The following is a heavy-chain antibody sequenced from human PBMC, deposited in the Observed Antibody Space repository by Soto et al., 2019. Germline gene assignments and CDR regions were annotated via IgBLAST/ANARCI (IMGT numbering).Heavy chain of an antibody. CDR1: GYTFTSYY. CDR2: INPSGGST. D-gene: IGHD3-22*01. CDR3: ARDEGDYDSSGYYMSCGY. J-gene: IGHJ4*02. V-gene: IGHV1-46*01. Sequence: ASVKVSCKASGYTFTSYYMHWVRQAPGQGLEWMGIINPSGGSTSYAQKFQGRVTMTRDTSTSTVYMELSSLRSEDTAVYYCARDEGDYDSSGYYMSCGYWGQGTLVTVSS.